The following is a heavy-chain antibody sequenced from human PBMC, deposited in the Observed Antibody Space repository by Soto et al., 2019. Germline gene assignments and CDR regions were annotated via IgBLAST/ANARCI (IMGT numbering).Heavy chain of an antibody. CDR1: GFTFSSYD. CDR3: ARDGSYGGAFDI. CDR2: IGTAGDT. J-gene: IGHJ3*02. D-gene: IGHD2-15*01. V-gene: IGHV3-13*01. Sequence: GGSLRLSCAASGFTFSSYDMHWVRQATGKGLEWVSAIGTAGDTYYPGSVKGRFTISRENAKNSLYLQMNSLRAEDTAVYYCARDGSYGGAFDIWGQGTMVTVSS.